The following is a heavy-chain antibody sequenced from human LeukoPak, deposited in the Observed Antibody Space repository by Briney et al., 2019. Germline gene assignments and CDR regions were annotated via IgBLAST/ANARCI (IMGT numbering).Heavy chain of an antibody. J-gene: IGHJ4*02. Sequence: GGSLRLSCAASGFTFSSYDLTWVRQAPGKGLEWVSGISGFGGNTYYADSVKGRFTISRDNSKNTLYLHMNSLRAEDTAVYYCARDPADRNDYGDYSDYWGQGTLVTVSS. V-gene: IGHV3-23*01. D-gene: IGHD4-17*01. CDR1: GFTFSSYD. CDR2: ISGFGGNT. CDR3: ARDPADRNDYGDYSDY.